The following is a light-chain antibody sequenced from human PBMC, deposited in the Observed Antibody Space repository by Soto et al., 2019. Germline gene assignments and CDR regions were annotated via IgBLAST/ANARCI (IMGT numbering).Light chain of an antibody. J-gene: IGLJ1*01. V-gene: IGLV2-14*01. CDR1: SSDVGGSNY. Sequence: QSALTQPASVSGSPGQSITISCTGTSSDVGGSNYVSWYQQLPGKAPKLMIYDVSDRPSGVSNRFSGSKSGNTASLTISGLQTEDEADYYCISYTNRQSYVFGTGTKLTVL. CDR3: ISYTNRQSYV. CDR2: DVS.